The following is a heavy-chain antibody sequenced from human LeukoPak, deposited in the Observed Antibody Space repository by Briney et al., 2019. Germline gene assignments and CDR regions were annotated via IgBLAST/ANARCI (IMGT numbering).Heavy chain of an antibody. CDR1: GFPFSDHY. D-gene: IGHD6-13*01. J-gene: IGHJ3*02. CDR3: ARTRSSSWGQAGHDAFDI. Sequence: AGGSLRLSCTASGFPFSDHYIDWVRQAPGKGLEWVGRSRPKANDYTTDFAASVRGRFTISRDNAKNTLYLQMNSLRAEDTAVYYCARTRSSSWGQAGHDAFDIWGQGTMVTVSS. V-gene: IGHV3-72*01. CDR2: SRPKANDYTT.